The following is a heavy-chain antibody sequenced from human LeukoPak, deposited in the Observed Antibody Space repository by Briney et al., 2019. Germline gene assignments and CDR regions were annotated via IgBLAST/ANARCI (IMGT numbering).Heavy chain of an antibody. D-gene: IGHD3-22*01. J-gene: IGHJ3*02. CDR1: GFTFDDYA. CDR2: ISWNSGSI. V-gene: IGHV3-9*01. Sequence: GRSLRLSCAASGFTFDDYAMHWVRQAPGKGLEWVSGISWNSGSIGYADSVKGRFTISRDNAKNSLYLQMNSLRAEDTAVYYCARLMHYYDSSGPPDAFDIWGQGTMVTVSS. CDR3: ARLMHYYDSSGPPDAFDI.